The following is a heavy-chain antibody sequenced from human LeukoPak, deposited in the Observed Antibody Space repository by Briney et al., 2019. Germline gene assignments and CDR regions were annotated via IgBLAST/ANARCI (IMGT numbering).Heavy chain of an antibody. CDR2: IKQDGSEK. Sequence: GGSLRLSCTASGFSFSSYWMSWVRQAPGKGLEWVANIKQDGSEKYYVDSVKGRFTISRDNAKNSLYLQMNSLRAEDTAVYYCAKMPLLWFGELPDYWGQGTLVTVSS. CDR3: AKMPLLWFGELPDY. CDR1: GFSFSSYW. V-gene: IGHV3-7*03. J-gene: IGHJ4*02. D-gene: IGHD3-10*01.